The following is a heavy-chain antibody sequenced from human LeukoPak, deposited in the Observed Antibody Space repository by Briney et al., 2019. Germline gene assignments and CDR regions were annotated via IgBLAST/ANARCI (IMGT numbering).Heavy chain of an antibody. J-gene: IGHJ4*02. V-gene: IGHV4-59*01. CDR2: IYYSGST. CDR3: ARGQVYSGWFDY. CDR1: GGPISSYY. Sequence: SETLSLTCTVSGGPISSYYWSWIRQPPGKGPEWIGYIYYSGSTNYNPSLKSRVTISVDTSKNQFSLKLSSVTAADTAVYHCARGQVYSGWFDYWGQGTLVTVSS. D-gene: IGHD6-19*01.